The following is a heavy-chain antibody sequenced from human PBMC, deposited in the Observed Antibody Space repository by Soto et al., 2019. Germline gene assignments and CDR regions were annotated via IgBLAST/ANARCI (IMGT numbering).Heavy chain of an antibody. Sequence: SETLSLTCAVYGGSFSGYYWSWIRQPPGKGLEWIGEINHSGSTNYNPSLKSRVTISVDTSKNQFSLKLSSVTAADTAVYYCARGAATMATAVGSPFVGWFDPWGQGTLVTVSS. V-gene: IGHV4-34*01. D-gene: IGHD5-18*01. CDR2: INHSGST. J-gene: IGHJ5*02. CDR3: ARGAATMATAVGSPFVGWFDP. CDR1: GGSFSGYY.